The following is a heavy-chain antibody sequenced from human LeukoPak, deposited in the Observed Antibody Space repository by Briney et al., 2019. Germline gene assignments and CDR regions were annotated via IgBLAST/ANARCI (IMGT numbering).Heavy chain of an antibody. V-gene: IGHV1-2*02. Sequence: GASVKVPCKASGYTFTGYYMHWVRQAPGQGLEWMGWINPNSGGTNYAQKFQGRVTMTRDTSISTAYMELSRLRSDDTAVYYCARDRSTRSSGWYVVLGYWGQGTLVTVSS. CDR2: INPNSGGT. D-gene: IGHD6-19*01. CDR1: GYTFTGYY. CDR3: ARDRSTRSSGWYVVLGY. J-gene: IGHJ4*02.